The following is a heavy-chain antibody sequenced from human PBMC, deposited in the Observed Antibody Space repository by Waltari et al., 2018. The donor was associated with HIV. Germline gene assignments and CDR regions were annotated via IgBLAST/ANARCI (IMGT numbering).Heavy chain of an antibody. V-gene: IGHV3-23*01. CDR3: ARGGWTRSSWFDP. J-gene: IGHJ5*02. D-gene: IGHD5-12*01. CDR2: IGDRGDNT. CDR1: GFSFSTYA. Sequence: EVHVLESGGGLVQPGGSLRLSCGVSGFSFSTYAMSWVRQGPGKGLEWISVIGDRGDNTYYAESVKGRFVISRDNSNNTLYLQLNSLRAEDTAVYHCARGGWTRSSWFDPWGQGTLVTVSS.